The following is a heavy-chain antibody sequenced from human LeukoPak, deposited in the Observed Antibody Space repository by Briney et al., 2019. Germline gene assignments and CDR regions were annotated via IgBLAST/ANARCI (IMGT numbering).Heavy chain of an antibody. J-gene: IGHJ6*03. Sequence: GASVKVSCKASGYTFTSYGISWVRQAPGQGLEWMGWISAYNGNTNYAQKLQGRVTMTTDTSTSTAYMELRSLRSDDTAVYYCARYYGSGSYNYYYYMDVWGKGTTVTISS. CDR2: ISAYNGNT. V-gene: IGHV1-18*01. D-gene: IGHD3-10*01. CDR1: GYTFTSYG. CDR3: ARYYGSGSYNYYYYMDV.